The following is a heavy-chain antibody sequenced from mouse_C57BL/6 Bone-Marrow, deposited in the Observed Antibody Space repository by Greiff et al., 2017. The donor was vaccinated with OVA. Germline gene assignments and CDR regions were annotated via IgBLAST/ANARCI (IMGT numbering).Heavy chain of an antibody. D-gene: IGHD2-3*01. V-gene: IGHV5-9*01. CDR1: GFTFSSYT. CDR2: ISGGGGNT. J-gene: IGHJ4*01. CDR3: ASSMMVTFYAMDY. Sequence: EVMLVESGGGLVKPGGSLKLSCAASGFTFSSYTMSWVRQTPEKRLEWVATISGGGGNTYYPDSVKGRFTISRDNAKNTLYLQMSSLRSEDTALYYGASSMMVTFYAMDYWGQGTSVTVSS.